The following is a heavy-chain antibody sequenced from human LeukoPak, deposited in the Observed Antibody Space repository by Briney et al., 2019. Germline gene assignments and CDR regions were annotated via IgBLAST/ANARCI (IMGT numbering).Heavy chain of an antibody. Sequence: GGSLRLSCAASGFTYRTCAMHWVRQAPGKGLEWVSVISASGGSTYYADSVKGRFTISRDNSKNTLYVQMNSLRADDTAVYYCAKGSVVTAIPDYFDYWGQGTLVTVSS. CDR1: GFTYRTCA. V-gene: IGHV3-23*01. CDR2: ISASGGST. D-gene: IGHD2-21*02. J-gene: IGHJ4*02. CDR3: AKGSVVTAIPDYFDY.